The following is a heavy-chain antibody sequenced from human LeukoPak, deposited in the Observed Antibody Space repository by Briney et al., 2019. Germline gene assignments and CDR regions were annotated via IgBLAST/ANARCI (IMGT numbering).Heavy chain of an antibody. J-gene: IGHJ4*02. V-gene: IGHV4-59*08. Sequence: KSSETLSLTCIVSGGSINNHYWTWIRQTPGKGLEWIGDIHYTGTTKYNPSLRSRVTISIDTSKKQFSLKLNSVTATDTAVYYCARHGGFYFDSWGQGTLVTVSS. CDR1: GGSINNHY. D-gene: IGHD3-16*01. CDR2: IHYTGTT. CDR3: ARHGGFYFDS.